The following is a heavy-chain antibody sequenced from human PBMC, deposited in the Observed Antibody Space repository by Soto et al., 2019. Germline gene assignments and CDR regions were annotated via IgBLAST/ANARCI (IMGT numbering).Heavy chain of an antibody. CDR3: ARENIVLMVYATDYYYYYMEV. CDR2: TRNKANSYTT. V-gene: IGHV3-72*01. CDR1: GFTFSDHY. D-gene: IGHD2-8*01. J-gene: IGHJ6*03. Sequence: GGSLRLSCAASGFTFSDHYMDWVRQAPGKGLEWVGRTRNKANSYTTEYAASVKGRFTISRDDSKNSLYLQMNSLKTEDTAVYYCARENIVLMVYATDYYYYYMEVWGKGTTVTVSS.